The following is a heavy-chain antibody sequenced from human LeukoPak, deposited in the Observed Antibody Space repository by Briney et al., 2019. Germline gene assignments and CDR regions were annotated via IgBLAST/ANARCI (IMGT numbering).Heavy chain of an antibody. CDR1: GFTFNRDW. V-gene: IGHV3-7*01. Sequence: GGSLRLSCAASGFTFNRDWTAWVRQAPGKGLEWVANIKEDGSEKNYVDSVKGRFTISRHNAVNSVYLQMNDLRAEDTGVYYCATKEPSTSGWSYWGQGTLVTVSS. CDR3: ATKEPSTSGWSY. D-gene: IGHD6-19*01. J-gene: IGHJ4*02. CDR2: IKEDGSEK.